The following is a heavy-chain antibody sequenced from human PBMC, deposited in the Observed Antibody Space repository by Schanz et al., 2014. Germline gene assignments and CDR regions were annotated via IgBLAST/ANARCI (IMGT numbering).Heavy chain of an antibody. V-gene: IGHV3-74*01. Sequence: EVQLVESGGGLVQPGGSLRLSCAASGFTFSSYWMHWVRQVPGKGLVWVSRINSVGSNTDYADSVTGRFTISRDNAKNTLYLQMNTLRAEDTAVYYCARGGPAYYFDDWGQGTLVNVSS. CDR2: INSVGSNT. J-gene: IGHJ4*02. CDR1: GFTFSSYW. CDR3: ARGGPAYYFDD.